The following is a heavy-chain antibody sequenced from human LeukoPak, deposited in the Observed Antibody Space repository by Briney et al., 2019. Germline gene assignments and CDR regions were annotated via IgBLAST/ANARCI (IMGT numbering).Heavy chain of an antibody. D-gene: IGHD3-16*01. J-gene: IGHJ3*02. Sequence: PGGSLRLSCAASGFTFSTFAMIWVRQPPGKGLEWVSSIFPSGGEIHYADSVRGRFTISRDNSKSTLSLQMNSLRAEDTAVYYCANDRGGDDAFDIWGQGTMVTVSS. V-gene: IGHV3-23*01. CDR1: GFTFSTFA. CDR3: ANDRGGDDAFDI. CDR2: IFPSGGEI.